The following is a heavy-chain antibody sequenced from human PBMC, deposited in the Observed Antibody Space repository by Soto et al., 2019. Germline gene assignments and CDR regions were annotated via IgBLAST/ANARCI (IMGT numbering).Heavy chain of an antibody. D-gene: IGHD3-22*01. Sequence: SGPTLVKPTQTLTLTCTFSGFSLSTSGVGVGWIRQPPGKALEWLALIYWNDDKRYSPSLKSRLTITKDTSKNQVVLTMTNMDPVDTATYYCAHRRSTRIKKVITTWYFDYWGQGTLVTVSS. CDR2: IYWNDDK. CDR3: AHRRSTRIKKVITTWYFDY. CDR1: GFSLSTSGVG. V-gene: IGHV2-5*01. J-gene: IGHJ4*02.